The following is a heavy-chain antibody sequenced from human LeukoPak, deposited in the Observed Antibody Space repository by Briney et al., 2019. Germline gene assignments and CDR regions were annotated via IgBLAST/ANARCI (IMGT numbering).Heavy chain of an antibody. V-gene: IGHV4-38-2*02. J-gene: IGHJ4*02. D-gene: IGHD1-26*01. CDR2: IYHSGST. Sequence: SETLSLTCTVSGYSISSGYYWGWIRQPPGKGLEWIGSIYHSGSTYYDPSLKSRVTISVDTSKNQFSLKLSSVTAADTAVYYCARSSHSGSYYGYWGQGTLVTVSS. CDR1: GYSISSGYY. CDR3: ARSSHSGSYYGY.